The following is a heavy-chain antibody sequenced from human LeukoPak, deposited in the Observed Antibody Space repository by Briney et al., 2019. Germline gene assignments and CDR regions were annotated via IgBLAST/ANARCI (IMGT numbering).Heavy chain of an antibody. CDR3: ARGGEWELLPGDFDY. J-gene: IGHJ4*02. CDR2: ISAYNGNT. Sequence: ASVKVSCKASGYTFTSYGISWVRQAPGQGLEWMGWISAYNGNTNYAQKLQGRVTMTTDTSTSTAYMELRSLRSVDTAVYYCARGGEWELLPGDFDYWGQGTLVTVSS. CDR1: GYTFTSYG. V-gene: IGHV1-18*01. D-gene: IGHD1-26*01.